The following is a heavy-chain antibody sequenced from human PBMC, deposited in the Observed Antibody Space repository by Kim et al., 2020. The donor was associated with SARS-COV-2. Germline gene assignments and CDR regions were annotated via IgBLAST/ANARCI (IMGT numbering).Heavy chain of an antibody. J-gene: IGHJ6*02. D-gene: IGHD6-13*01. CDR3: AKDGSSSWYMADGMDV. Sequence: GGSLRLSCVASGFTFSSYGMHWVRQAPGKGLEWVAVIWYDGSNKYYADSVKGRFTISRDNSKNTLYLQMNSLRAEDTAVYYCAKDGSSSWYMADGMDVWGQGTTVTVSS. CDR2: IWYDGSNK. CDR1: GFTFSSYG. V-gene: IGHV3-33*06.